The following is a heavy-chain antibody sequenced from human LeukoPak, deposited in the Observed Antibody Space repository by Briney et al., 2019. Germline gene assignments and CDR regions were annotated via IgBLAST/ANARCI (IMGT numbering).Heavy chain of an antibody. V-gene: IGHV1-46*01. D-gene: IGHD2-21*02. CDR3: ARDRLGVMTDPLDY. Sequence: GASVKVSCKTSGYTFGNFYINWVRQAPGQGPEWMGMINPYGGSTTYAQRFHDRVTMTMDKTTTTVYMELTSLRADDTAVYYCARDRLGVMTDPLDYWGQGTLVTVSS. J-gene: IGHJ4*02. CDR2: INPYGGST. CDR1: GYTFGNFY.